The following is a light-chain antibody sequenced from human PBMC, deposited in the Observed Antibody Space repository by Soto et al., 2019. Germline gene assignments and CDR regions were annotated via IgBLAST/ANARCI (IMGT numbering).Light chain of an antibody. Sequence: DIQITQSPSTLSASVGDRVTITCRASQTISNYLTWYQQRPGKAPKLLIYRSSILQNGVLSRFSGSGSGTEFTLTISSLQPDDFATYYCQQYYIYATFGQGTRVEI. V-gene: IGKV1-5*03. CDR3: QQYYIYAT. J-gene: IGKJ1*01. CDR2: RSS. CDR1: QTISNY.